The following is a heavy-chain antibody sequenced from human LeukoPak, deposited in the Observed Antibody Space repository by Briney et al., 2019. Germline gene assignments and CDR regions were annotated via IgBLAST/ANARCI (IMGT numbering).Heavy chain of an antibody. CDR3: ASLPAAGSNWYFDL. CDR2: IYYSGST. V-gene: IGHV4-59*11. J-gene: IGHJ2*01. Sequence: SETLSLTCTVSGGSISSHYWSWIRQPPGKGLEWIGYIYYSGSTNYNPSLKSRVTISVDTSKNQFSLKLSSVTAADTAVYYCASLPAAGSNWYFDLWGRGTLVTVSS. CDR1: GGSISSHY. D-gene: IGHD6-13*01.